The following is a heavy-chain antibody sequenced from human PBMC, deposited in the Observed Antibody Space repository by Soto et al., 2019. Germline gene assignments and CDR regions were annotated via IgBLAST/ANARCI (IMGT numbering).Heavy chain of an antibody. CDR1: GGSFSGYY. D-gene: IGHD2-15*01. CDR2: INHSGST. Sequence: QVQLQQWGAGLLKPSETLSLTCAVYGGSFSGYYWSWIRQPPGKGLEWIGEINHSGSTNYNPSLKSRVTISVDTSKNQFSLKLSSVTAADTAVYYCARKRGLGFYYYYGMEVWGEGTTVTVSS. V-gene: IGHV4-34*01. J-gene: IGHJ6*04. CDR3: ARKRGLGFYYYYGMEV.